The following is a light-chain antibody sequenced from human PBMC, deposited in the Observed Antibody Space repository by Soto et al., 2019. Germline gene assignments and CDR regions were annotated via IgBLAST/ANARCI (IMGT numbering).Light chain of an antibody. CDR2: GNS. CDR1: SSNIGAGYD. CDR3: QSYDSSLSGVL. Sequence: QSVLTQPPSVSGAPGQRVTISCTGSSSNIGAGYDVHWYQQLPGTAPKLLIYGNSNRPSGVPDRFSGSKSGTSASLAITGLQAEDEADYYYQSYDSSLSGVLFGGGTQLTVL. J-gene: IGLJ2*01. V-gene: IGLV1-40*01.